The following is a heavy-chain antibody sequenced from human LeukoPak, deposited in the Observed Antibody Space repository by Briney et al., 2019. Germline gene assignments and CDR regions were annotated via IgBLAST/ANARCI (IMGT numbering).Heavy chain of an antibody. J-gene: IGHJ5*02. CDR3: ARDLLADYGDFAANWFDP. CDR2: ISAYNGNT. CDR1: GYTFTSYG. D-gene: IGHD4-17*01. V-gene: IGHV1-18*01. Sequence: ASVKVSCKASGYTFTSYGISWVRQAPGQGLEWMGWISAYNGNTNYAQKLQGRVTMTTDTSTSTAHMELRSLRSDDTAVYYCARDLLADYGDFAANWFDPWGQGTLVTVSS.